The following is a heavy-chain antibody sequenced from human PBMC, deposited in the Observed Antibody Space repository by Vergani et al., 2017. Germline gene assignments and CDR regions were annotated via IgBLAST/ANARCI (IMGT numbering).Heavy chain of an antibody. J-gene: IGHJ4*02. D-gene: IGHD3-22*01. CDR1: GFTFSSYA. Sequence: EVQLLESGGDLVQPGGSLRLSCAASGFTFSSYAMSWVRQAPGKGLEWVSAIRGSGGSTYYADSVKGRFTISRDNSKNTLYLQMNSLRAEDTAVYYCALNGQIADFDYWGQGTLVTVSS. CDR2: IRGSGGST. V-gene: IGHV3-23*01. CDR3: ALNGQIADFDY.